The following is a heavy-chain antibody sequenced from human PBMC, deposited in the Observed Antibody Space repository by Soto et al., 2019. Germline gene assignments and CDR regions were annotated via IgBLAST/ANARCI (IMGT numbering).Heavy chain of an antibody. J-gene: IGHJ4*02. CDR1: GYTFTGYY. D-gene: IGHD3-22*01. CDR3: ARGPTYYYDGYYFDY. V-gene: IGHV1-2*02. Sequence: ASVKVSCKASGYTFTGYYMHWVRQAPGQGLEWMGWINPNSGGTNYAQKFQGRVTMTRDTSISTAYMELSRLRSDDTAVYYCARGPTYYYDGYYFDYWGQGTLVTVSS. CDR2: INPNSGGT.